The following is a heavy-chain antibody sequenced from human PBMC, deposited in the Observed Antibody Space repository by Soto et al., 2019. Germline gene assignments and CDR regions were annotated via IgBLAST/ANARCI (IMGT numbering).Heavy chain of an antibody. CDR3: ACSARGLYGDYN. D-gene: IGHD4-17*01. V-gene: IGHV3-74*01. J-gene: IGHJ4*02. CDR1: GFTFTNYW. CDR2: INAEGTTT. Sequence: EVQLVESGGGLVQPGESLRLSCSASGFTFTNYWMHWVRQAPGKGLVWVSRINAEGTTTNYADSVKGRLTTSRDNAKNTLYLQMNSLGGEDTAVYYCACSARGLYGDYNWGQGTLVTVSS.